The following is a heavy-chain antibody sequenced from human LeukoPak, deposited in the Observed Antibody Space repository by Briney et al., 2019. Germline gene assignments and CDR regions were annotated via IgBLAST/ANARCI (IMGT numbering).Heavy chain of an antibody. CDR2: IYYSGYT. CDR1: GASISSYY. Sequence: PSETLSLTCTVSGASISSYYWSWIRQPPGKGLEWIGYIYYSGYTNYNPSLKSRVTISVDTSKNQFSLKLSSVTAADTAVYYCARRYYTNGVYYSDYWGQGTLVTVSS. CDR3: ARRYYTNGVYYSDY. D-gene: IGHD2-8*01. V-gene: IGHV4-59*08. J-gene: IGHJ4*02.